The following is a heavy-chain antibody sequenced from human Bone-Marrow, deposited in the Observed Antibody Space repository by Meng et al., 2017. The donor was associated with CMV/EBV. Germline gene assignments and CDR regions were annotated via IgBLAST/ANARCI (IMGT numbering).Heavy chain of an antibody. D-gene: IGHD1-7*01. CDR1: GFTFSSYD. J-gene: IGHJ4*02. V-gene: IGHV3-13*01. CDR3: AREKGGTTGFDY. CDR2: IGTAGDT. Sequence: GESLKISCAASGFTFSSYDMHWVRQATGKGLKWVSGIGTAGDTYYPGSVKGRFTISRENAKNSLYLQMNSLRAEDTAVYYCAREKGGTTGFDYWGQGTLVTVSS.